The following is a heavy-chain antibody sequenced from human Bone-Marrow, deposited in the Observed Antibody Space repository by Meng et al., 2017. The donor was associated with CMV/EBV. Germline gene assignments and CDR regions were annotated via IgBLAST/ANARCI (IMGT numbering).Heavy chain of an antibody. J-gene: IGHJ3*02. Sequence: GESLKISCAASGFTFSSYWMHWVRQAPGKGLVWVSRINSDGSSTSYADSVKGRFTISRDNAKNTLYLQMNSLRAEDTAVYYCARATIYYDSSGYYYLDAFDIWGQGTRVTV. V-gene: IGHV3-74*01. CDR2: INSDGSST. CDR1: GFTFSSYW. CDR3: ARATIYYDSSGYYYLDAFDI. D-gene: IGHD3-22*01.